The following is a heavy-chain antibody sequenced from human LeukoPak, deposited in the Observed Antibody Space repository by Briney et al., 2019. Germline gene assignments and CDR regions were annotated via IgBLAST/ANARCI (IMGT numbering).Heavy chain of an antibody. J-gene: IGHJ4*02. CDR2: ISGYNGDA. CDR1: GYTFTSYG. CDR3: ARDPPGLTLGSPGDY. V-gene: IGHV1-18*01. D-gene: IGHD3-16*01. Sequence: GASVKVSCKASGYTFTSYGIAWVRQAPGQGLEWMGWISGYNGDANYTQKFQGRVTMTTDTSTNTAYMELRSLTSDDTAVYYCARDPPGLTLGSPGDYWGQGTLVIVSS.